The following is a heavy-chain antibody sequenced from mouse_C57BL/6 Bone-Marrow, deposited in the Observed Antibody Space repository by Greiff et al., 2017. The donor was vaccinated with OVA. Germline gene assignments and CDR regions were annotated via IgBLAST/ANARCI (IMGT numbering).Heavy chain of an antibody. Sequence: QVQLQQPGAELVRPGPSVKLSCKASGYTFTSYGMHWVKQRPGQGLEWIGVIDPADSYTNYKQKFKGKATLTVDTSSSTADMQLSSLTSEDSAVYYCARMRETGYLDYGGQGTTLTVSS. CDR1: GYTFTSYG. V-gene: IGHV1-59*01. CDR2: IDPADSYT. J-gene: IGHJ2*01. CDR3: ARMRETGYLDY.